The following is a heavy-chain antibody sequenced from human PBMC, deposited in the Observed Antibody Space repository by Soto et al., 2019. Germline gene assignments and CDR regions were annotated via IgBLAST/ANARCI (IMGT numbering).Heavy chain of an antibody. CDR3: ARANPGYCSGGSCYNYYGMDV. Sequence: SVKVSCKASGGTFSGYAISWVRQAPGQGLEWMGGIIPIFGTANYAQKFQGRVTITADESTSTAYMELSSLRSEDTAVYYCARANPGYCSGGSCYNYYGMDVWGQGTTVTVSS. V-gene: IGHV1-69*13. J-gene: IGHJ6*02. CDR1: GGTFSGYA. CDR2: IIPIFGTA. D-gene: IGHD2-15*01.